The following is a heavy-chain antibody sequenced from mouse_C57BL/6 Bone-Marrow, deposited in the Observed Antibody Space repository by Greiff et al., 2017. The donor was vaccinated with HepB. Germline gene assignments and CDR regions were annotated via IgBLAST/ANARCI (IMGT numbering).Heavy chain of an antibody. D-gene: IGHD2-10*02. CDR2: IDPEDGAT. CDR3: TTEYCISWFAY. CDR1: GFNIKDYY. V-gene: IGHV14-1*01. J-gene: IGHJ3*01. Sequence: EVQLQQSGAELVRPGASVKLSCTASGFNIKDYYMHWVKQRPEQGLEWIGRIDPEDGATEYAPNFKGKATMTADTSSNTAYLQLSSLTSEYTAVYYCTTEYCISWFAYWVPGTLVTVSA.